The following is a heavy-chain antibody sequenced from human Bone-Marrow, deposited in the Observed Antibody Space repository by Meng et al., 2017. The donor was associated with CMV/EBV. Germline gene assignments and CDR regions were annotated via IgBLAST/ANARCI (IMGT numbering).Heavy chain of an antibody. V-gene: IGHV1-2*02. CDR1: GYTFTGYY. D-gene: IGHD3-3*01. J-gene: IGHJ6*02. CDR3: ARSYDFWSGYYQINYYYGMDV. Sequence: ASVKVSCKASGYTFTGYYMHWVRQAPGQGLEWMGWINPNSSGTNYAQKFQGRVTMTRDTSISTAYMELSRLRSDDTAVYYCARSYDFWSGYYQINYYYGMDVWGQGTTVTVSS. CDR2: INPNSSGT.